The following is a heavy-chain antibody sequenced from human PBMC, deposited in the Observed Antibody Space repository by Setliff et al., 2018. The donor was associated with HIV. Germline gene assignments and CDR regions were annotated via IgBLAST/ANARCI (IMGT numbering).Heavy chain of an antibody. D-gene: IGHD3-22*01. J-gene: IGHJ3*02. CDR3: ARASPKYYDTSGYYSVAFDI. CDR2: IYTSGST. V-gene: IGHV4-61*02. CDR1: GDSISSGSYY. Sequence: PSETLSLTCTVSGDSISSGSYYWSWIRQPAGKGLEWIGRIYTSGSTNYNPSLKSRVTISVGTSKNQFSLKLSSVTAADTAVYYCARASPKYYDTSGYYSVAFDIWGQGTMVTVSS.